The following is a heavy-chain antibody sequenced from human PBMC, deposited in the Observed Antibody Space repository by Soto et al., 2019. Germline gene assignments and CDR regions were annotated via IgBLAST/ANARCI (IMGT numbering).Heavy chain of an antibody. CDR2: IWYDGSNK. CDR1: GFTFSSYG. V-gene: IGHV3-33*01. CDR3: TITMIVVVIYWFDP. J-gene: IGHJ5*02. Sequence: QVQLVESGGGVVQPGRSLRLSCAASGFTFSSYGMHWVRQAPGKGLEWVAVIWYDGSNKYYADSVKGRFTISRDNSKNPLYLQMNSLRAEDTAVYYCTITMIVVVIYWFDPWGQGTLVTVSS. D-gene: IGHD3-22*01.